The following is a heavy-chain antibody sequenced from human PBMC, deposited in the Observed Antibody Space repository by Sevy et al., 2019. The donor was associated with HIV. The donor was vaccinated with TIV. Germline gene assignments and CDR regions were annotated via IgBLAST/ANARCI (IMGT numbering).Heavy chain of an antibody. Sequence: GGSLRLSCASSGFTFSSYAMHWVRQGPGKGLEAVAVISYDAKVKFYADSVKGRFTISRDDSKSTLYLQMNSLRVEDTAVYFCAKRVAGALAALDIWGQGTMVTVSS. J-gene: IGHJ3*02. CDR3: AKRVAGALAALDI. CDR1: GFTFSSYA. V-gene: IGHV3-30-3*02. CDR2: ISYDAKVK. D-gene: IGHD3-10*01.